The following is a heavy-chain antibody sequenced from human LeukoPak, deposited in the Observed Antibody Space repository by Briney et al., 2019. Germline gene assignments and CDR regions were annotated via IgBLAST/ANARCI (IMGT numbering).Heavy chain of an antibody. Sequence: SQTLSLTCAISGDSVSSNSAAWNWIRQSPSRGLEWLGRTYYRSKWYNDYAVSVKSRITINPDTSKNQFSLQLNSVTPEDTAVYYCAREWYSSGGGTSDRFDPWGQGTLVTVSS. CDR2: TYYRSKWYN. V-gene: IGHV6-1*01. J-gene: IGHJ5*02. CDR1: GDSVSSNSAA. D-gene: IGHD6-19*01. CDR3: AREWYSSGGGTSDRFDP.